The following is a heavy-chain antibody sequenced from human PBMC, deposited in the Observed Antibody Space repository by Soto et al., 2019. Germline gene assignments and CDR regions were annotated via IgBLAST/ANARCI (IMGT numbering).Heavy chain of an antibody. CDR3: ARQCGGDCSKAFDL. V-gene: IGHV3-66*04. D-gene: IGHD2-21*01. J-gene: IGHJ3*01. CDR2: LYPGAGT. CDR1: GFTVSSNS. Sequence: QLVESGGGLVQPGGSLRLSCAASGFTVSSNSMNWVRQSPGKGLEWLAVLYPGAGTYYSDSVKDRFTISRDNSKNTLYLQLNRLRAEDTAIYYCARQCGGDCSKAFDLWGQGTMVTVS.